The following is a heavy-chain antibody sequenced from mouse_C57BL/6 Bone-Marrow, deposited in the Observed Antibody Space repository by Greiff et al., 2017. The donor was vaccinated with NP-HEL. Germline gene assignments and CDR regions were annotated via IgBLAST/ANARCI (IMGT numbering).Heavy chain of an antibody. CDR2: IRNKANGYTS. CDR1: GFTFTDYY. D-gene: IGHD2-4*01. Sequence: EVHLVESGGGLVQPGGSLSLSCAASGFTFTDYYMSWVRQPPGKALEWLVFIRNKANGYTSAYSASVKGRFTISRASSQSILYLQMNALRAEDSATYYFARSNYYEYADAPSYAMDYGGQGTGVTVSA. CDR3: ARSNYYEYADAPSYAMDY. J-gene: IGHJ4*01. V-gene: IGHV7-3*01.